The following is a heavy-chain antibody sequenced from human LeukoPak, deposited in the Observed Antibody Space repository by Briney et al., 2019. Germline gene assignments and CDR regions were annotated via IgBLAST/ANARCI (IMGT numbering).Heavy chain of an antibody. CDR2: ISLTGRT. V-gene: IGHV4-4*02. Sequence: PSETLSLTCGVSGGSISSTNWWSWVRQPPGQGLGWIGEISLTGRTNYNPSLNGRVTMSLDESRNQLSLNLTSLTAADTAIYYCSTESGAFCPFGYWGQGTLVIVPP. J-gene: IGHJ4*02. CDR3: STESGAFCPFGY. D-gene: IGHD1-26*01. CDR1: GGSISSTNW.